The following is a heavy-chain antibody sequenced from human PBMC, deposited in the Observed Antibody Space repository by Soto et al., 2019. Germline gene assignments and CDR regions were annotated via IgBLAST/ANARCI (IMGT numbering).Heavy chain of an antibody. D-gene: IGHD4-17*01. CDR1: GFTFSSYA. CDR3: AKTASMTIRDGFDH. CDR2: ISGSGSNP. V-gene: IGHV3-23*01. Sequence: VQVLESGGGLVQPGGSLRLSCAASGFTFSSYAMSWVRQAPGQGLEWVSAISGSGSNPYYADSVKGRFTISRDNSKNTLYLQMNSLRDEDTALYYCAKTASMTIRDGFDHWGQGTLVTVSS. J-gene: IGHJ4*02.